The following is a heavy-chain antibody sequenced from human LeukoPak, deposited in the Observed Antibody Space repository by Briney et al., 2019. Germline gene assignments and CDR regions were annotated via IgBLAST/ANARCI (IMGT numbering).Heavy chain of an antibody. V-gene: IGHV4-34*01. CDR3: ARLPRITMVRGVIILVAFDI. J-gene: IGHJ3*02. CDR2: INHSGST. Sequence: SETLSLTWAVYVTSFSGYHWSWIREPPGKGLEWIGEINHSGSTNYNPSLKSRVTISVDTSKNQFSLKLSSVTAADTAVYYCARLPRITMVRGVIILVAFDIWGQGTMVTVSS. CDR1: VTSFSGYH. D-gene: IGHD3-10*01.